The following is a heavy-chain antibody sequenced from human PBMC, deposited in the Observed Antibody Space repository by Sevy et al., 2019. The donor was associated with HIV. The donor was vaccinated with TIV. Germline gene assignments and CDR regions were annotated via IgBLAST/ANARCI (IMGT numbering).Heavy chain of an antibody. CDR2: IYTSGST. Sequence: SETLSLTCTVSGGSISSYYWSWIRQTAGKGLEWIGRIYTSGSTNYNPSLKSRVTMSVDTSKNQFSLKLSSVTAADTAVYYCARERQVGATETFFDYWGQGTLVTVSS. CDR3: ARERQVGATETFFDY. V-gene: IGHV4-4*07. CDR1: GGSISSYY. D-gene: IGHD1-26*01. J-gene: IGHJ4*02.